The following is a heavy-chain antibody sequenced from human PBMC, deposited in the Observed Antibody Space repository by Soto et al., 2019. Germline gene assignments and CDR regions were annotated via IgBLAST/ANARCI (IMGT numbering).Heavy chain of an antibody. D-gene: IGHD3-3*01. V-gene: IGHV4-30-2*01. CDR1: GGSISSGGYS. Sequence: SETLSLTCAVSGGSISSGGYSWSWIRQPPGKVLEWIGYIYHSGSTYYNPSLKSRVTISVDRSKNQFSLKLSSVTAADTAVYYCARGSYKIFGVVGDYFDYWGQGTLVTVSS. CDR3: ARGSYKIFGVVGDYFDY. CDR2: IYHSGST. J-gene: IGHJ4*02.